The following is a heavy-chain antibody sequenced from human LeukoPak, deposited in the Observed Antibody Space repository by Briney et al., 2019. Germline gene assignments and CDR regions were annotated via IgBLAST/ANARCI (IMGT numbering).Heavy chain of an antibody. D-gene: IGHD3-22*01. CDR3: AKDQRDYYYDSSGYL. Sequence: GGSLRLSCAASGFTFSTYAMSWVRQAPGKGLEWVSAIRGSGDYTYYADSVKGRFTISRDNSKNTLYLQMNSLRAEDTAVYYCAKDQRDYYYDSSGYLWGQGTLVTVSS. CDR2: IRGSGDYT. CDR1: GFTFSTYA. V-gene: IGHV3-23*01. J-gene: IGHJ4*02.